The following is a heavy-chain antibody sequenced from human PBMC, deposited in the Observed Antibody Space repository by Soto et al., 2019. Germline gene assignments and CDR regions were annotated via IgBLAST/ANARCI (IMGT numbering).Heavy chain of an antibody. CDR1: GFTFSDYY. D-gene: IGHD2-15*01. CDR2: ISSSGSGI. J-gene: IGHJ3*02. Sequence: GGSLRLSCAASGFTFSDYYMTWIRQAPGKGLEWVAYISSSGSGIYYPDSVKGRFTISRDNAQNSLYLQMSSLRAEDTAVYYCARAYSDAFDIWGQGTMVTVPS. V-gene: IGHV3-11*01. CDR3: ARAYSDAFDI.